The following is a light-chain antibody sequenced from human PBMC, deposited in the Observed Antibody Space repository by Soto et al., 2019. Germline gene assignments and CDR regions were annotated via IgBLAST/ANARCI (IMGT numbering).Light chain of an antibody. Sequence: QSVLTQPPSVSEAPGRRFTIPVLESSPNIGNNAVNWYQHLPGKAPKLLIYYDDLLPSGVSDRFSGSKSGTSASLAISGLQSEDEADYYCAVWDDSLNGWVFGGGTKLTVL. CDR2: YDD. J-gene: IGLJ3*02. CDR3: AVWDDSLNGWV. V-gene: IGLV1-36*01. CDR1: SPNIGNNA.